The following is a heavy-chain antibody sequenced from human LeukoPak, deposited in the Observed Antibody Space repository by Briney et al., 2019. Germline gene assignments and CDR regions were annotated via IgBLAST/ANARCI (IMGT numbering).Heavy chain of an antibody. D-gene: IGHD5-24*01. V-gene: IGHV3-66*01. CDR1: GFTVSSNY. Sequence: PGGSLRLSCAASGFTVSSNYMSWVRQAPGKGLEWVSVIYSGGSTYYADSVKGRFTISRDNSKNTLYLQMGSLRAEDMAVYYCAGVDGYRDIGLLDGWGQGTLVTVSS. CDR2: IYSGGST. J-gene: IGHJ4*02. CDR3: AGVDGYRDIGLLDG.